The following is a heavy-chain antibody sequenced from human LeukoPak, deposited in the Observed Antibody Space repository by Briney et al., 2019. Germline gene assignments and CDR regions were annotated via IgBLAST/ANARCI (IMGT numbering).Heavy chain of an antibody. CDR3: ARALDYDFWSGARGSSAFDI. D-gene: IGHD3-3*01. J-gene: IGHJ3*02. CDR2: ISSSSSYI. Sequence: GGSLRLSCAASGFTFSSYSMNWVRHAPGKGREWVSSISSSSSYIYYADSVKGRFTISRDNAKHSLYLQMNSLRAEDTAVYYCARALDYDFWSGARGSSAFDIWGQETMVTVSS. CDR1: GFTFSSYS. V-gene: IGHV3-21*01.